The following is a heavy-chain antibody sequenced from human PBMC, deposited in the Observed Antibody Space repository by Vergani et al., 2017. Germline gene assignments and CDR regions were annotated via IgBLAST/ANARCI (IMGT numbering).Heavy chain of an antibody. J-gene: IGHJ3*02. CDR3: ARRSFTIFGVVNDAFDI. CDR1: GYSFTSYW. D-gene: IGHD3-3*01. Sequence: EVQLVQSGAEVKKPGESLKISCKGSGYSFTSYWIGWVRQMPWKGLEWMGIIYPGDSDTRYSPSFQGQVTISADKSISTAYLQWSSLKASDTAMYYCARRSFTIFGVVNDAFDIWGQGTMVTVSS. CDR2: IYPGDSDT. V-gene: IGHV5-51*01.